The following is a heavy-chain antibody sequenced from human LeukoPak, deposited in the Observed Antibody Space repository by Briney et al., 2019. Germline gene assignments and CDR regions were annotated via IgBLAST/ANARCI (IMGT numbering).Heavy chain of an antibody. V-gene: IGHV4-61*02. Sequence: PSETLSLTCTVSGGSISSGSYYRSWIRQPAGKGLEWIGRIYTSGSTNYNPSLKSRVTISVDTSKNQFSLKLSSVTAADTAVYYCARDTDDFQGLDIWGQGTVVTVSS. CDR1: GGSISSGSYY. CDR2: IYTSGST. J-gene: IGHJ3*02. CDR3: ARDTDDFQGLDI. D-gene: IGHD3-3*01.